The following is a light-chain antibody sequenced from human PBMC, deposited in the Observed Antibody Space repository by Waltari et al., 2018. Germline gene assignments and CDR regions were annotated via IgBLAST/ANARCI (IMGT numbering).Light chain of an antibody. CDR3: QNHERLPAT. V-gene: IGKV3-20*01. CDR1: QSVSKY. Sequence: EVVLTQSPGTLSLYPGERATLSCRASQSVSKYLAWYQQRPGQAPRLLIYAASTRATGVPDRFSGSGFGTDFSLTISRLEPEDIAVYFCQNHERLPATFGQGTRVEIK. CDR2: AAS. J-gene: IGKJ1*01.